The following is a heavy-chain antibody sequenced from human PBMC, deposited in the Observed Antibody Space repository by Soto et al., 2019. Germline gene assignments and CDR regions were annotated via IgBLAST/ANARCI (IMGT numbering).Heavy chain of an antibody. CDR2: ISSSSSYI. CDR3: ARHHTPASYGYGY. D-gene: IGHD5-18*01. J-gene: IGHJ4*02. V-gene: IGHV3-21*01. Sequence: EVQLVESGGGLVKPGGSLRLSCAASGFTFSSYSMNWVRQAPGKGLEWVSSISSSSSYIYYADSVKGRFTISRDNAKNSLYLQMNSPRAEDTAVYYCARHHTPASYGYGYWGQGTLVTVSS. CDR1: GFTFSSYS.